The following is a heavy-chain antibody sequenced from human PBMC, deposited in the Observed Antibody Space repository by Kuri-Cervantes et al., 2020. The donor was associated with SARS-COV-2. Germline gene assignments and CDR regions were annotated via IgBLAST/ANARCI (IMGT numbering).Heavy chain of an antibody. CDR3: AKDFPPRFGELLFAYNYYYYGMDV. CDR2: ISYDGSNK. CDR1: GFTFSSYA. V-gene: IGHV3-30-3*01. J-gene: IGHJ6*02. D-gene: IGHD3-10*01. Sequence: LSLTCAASGFTFSSYAMHWVRQAPGKGLEWVAVISYDGSNKYYADSVKGRFTISRDNSKNTLYLQMNSLRAEDTAVYYCAKDFPPRFGELLFAYNYYYYGMDVWGQGTTVTVSS.